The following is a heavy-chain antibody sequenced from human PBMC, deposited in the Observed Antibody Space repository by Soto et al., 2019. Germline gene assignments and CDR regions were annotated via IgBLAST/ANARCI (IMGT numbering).Heavy chain of an antibody. J-gene: IGHJ4*02. Sequence: SETLSLTCTVSGGSISSYYWSWIRQPPGKGLEWIGYIYYSGSTNYTPSLKSRVTISVDTSKNQFSLKLSSVTAADTAVYYCARRYGVYFDYWGQGTLVTVSS. CDR1: GGSISSYY. CDR3: ARRYGVYFDY. V-gene: IGHV4-59*08. CDR2: IYYSGST. D-gene: IGHD4-17*01.